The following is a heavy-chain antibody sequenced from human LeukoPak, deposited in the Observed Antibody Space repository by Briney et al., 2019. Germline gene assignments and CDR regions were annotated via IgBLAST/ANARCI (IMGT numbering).Heavy chain of an antibody. CDR3: ARGVLLRFLEWLPYFDY. J-gene: IGHJ4*02. Sequence: GGSLRLSCEGSAFIFSGHWMNWVRQTPGKGLEWVAVISYDGSNKYYADSVKGRFTISRDNSKNTLYLQMNSLRAEDTAVYYCARGVLLRFLEWLPYFDYWGQGTLVTVSS. V-gene: IGHV3-30-3*01. CDR1: AFIFSGHW. D-gene: IGHD3-3*01. CDR2: ISYDGSNK.